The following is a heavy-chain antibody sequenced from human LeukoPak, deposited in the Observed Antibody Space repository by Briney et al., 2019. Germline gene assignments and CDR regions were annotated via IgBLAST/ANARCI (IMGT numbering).Heavy chain of an antibody. CDR1: GYTFTGYY. D-gene: IGHD3-22*01. Sequence: ASVKVSCKASGYTFTGYYMHWVRQAPGQGLEWMGWINPNSGGTNYAQKFQGRVTMTRDTSISTAYMELSRLRSDDTAVYYCARGKDYYDDGGNHFDYWGQGTLVTVSS. J-gene: IGHJ4*02. CDR2: INPNSGGT. V-gene: IGHV1-2*02. CDR3: ARGKDYYDDGGNHFDY.